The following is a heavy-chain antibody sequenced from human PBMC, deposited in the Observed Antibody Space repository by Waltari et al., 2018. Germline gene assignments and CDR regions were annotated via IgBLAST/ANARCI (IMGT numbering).Heavy chain of an antibody. CDR2: IYYSGST. Sequence: QVQLQESGPGLVKPSETLSLTCTVSGGSISSYYWSWLRQPPGKGLEWIGYIYYSGSTNYNPSLKSRVTISVDTSKNQFSLKLSSVTAADTAVYYCARALSFWSGYYPYGMDVWGQGTTVTVSS. J-gene: IGHJ6*02. CDR1: GGSISSYY. D-gene: IGHD3-3*01. V-gene: IGHV4-59*01. CDR3: ARALSFWSGYYPYGMDV.